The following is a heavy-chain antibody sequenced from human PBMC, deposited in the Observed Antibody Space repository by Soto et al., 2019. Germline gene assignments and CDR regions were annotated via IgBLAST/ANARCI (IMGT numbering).Heavy chain of an antibody. D-gene: IGHD2-15*01. CDR2: INPNGGST. Sequence: QVQLVQSGAEVKRPGVSVKVSCKASGYTFTTYYMHWVRQAPGQGLEWLGIINPNGGSTTYAQKFQGRVTMTRDTSTSTVYLELSSLRSEDTAVYYCARAGYCSGGTCFHGNCDYWGQGTLVTVSA. CDR1: GYTFTTYY. CDR3: ARAGYCSGGTCFHGNCDY. V-gene: IGHV1-46*01. J-gene: IGHJ4*02.